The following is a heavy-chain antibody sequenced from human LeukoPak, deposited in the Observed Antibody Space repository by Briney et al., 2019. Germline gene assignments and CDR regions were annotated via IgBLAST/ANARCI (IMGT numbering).Heavy chain of an antibody. Sequence: HPGRSLRLSCAASGFTFSGYAMYWVRQAPGKGLEWVAVISNDGNNKYYADSVKGRFTISRDNSKNTLYLQMNSLRAEDTAVDYCASDFRSYNIRWCLDYWGQGTLVTVSS. J-gene: IGHJ4*02. CDR3: ASDFRSYNIRWCLDY. CDR2: ISNDGNNK. D-gene: IGHD2-8*02. V-gene: IGHV3-30-3*01. CDR1: GFTFSGYA.